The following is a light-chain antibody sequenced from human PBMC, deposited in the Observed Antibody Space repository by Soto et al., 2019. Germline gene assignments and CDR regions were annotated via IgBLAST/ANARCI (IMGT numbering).Light chain of an antibody. J-gene: IGKJ1*01. CDR2: GAS. CDR3: QQYGTSFWT. CDR1: QSVSSSF. Sequence: ENVLTQSPGTLCLSPGESATLSCRTSQSVSSSFLAWYQQKPSQAPRLLIYGASTRATGIPDRFSGSGSGTDFTLTISRLEPEDFAVYYCQQYGTSFWTFGQGTKVEVK. V-gene: IGKV3-20*01.